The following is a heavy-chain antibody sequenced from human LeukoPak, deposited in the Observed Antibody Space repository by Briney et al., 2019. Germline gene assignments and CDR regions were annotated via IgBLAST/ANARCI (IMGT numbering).Heavy chain of an antibody. Sequence: PGGSLRLSCAASGFTFSSYSMNWVRQAPGKGLEWVSSISSSSSYIYYADSVKGRFTISRDNAKNSLYLQMNSLRAEDTAVCYCARKCHGDHSYYMDVWGKGTTVTVSS. J-gene: IGHJ6*03. D-gene: IGHD4-17*01. CDR2: ISSSSSYI. CDR3: ARKCHGDHSYYMDV. V-gene: IGHV3-21*01. CDR1: GFTFSSYS.